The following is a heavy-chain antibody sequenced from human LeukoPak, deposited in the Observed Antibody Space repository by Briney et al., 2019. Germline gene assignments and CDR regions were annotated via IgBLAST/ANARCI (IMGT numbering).Heavy chain of an antibody. V-gene: IGHV4-34*01. CDR2: INHSGST. CDR1: GGSFSGYY. J-gene: IGHJ4*02. CDR3: ARGSIYCSGGSCYSHYFDY. Sequence: SETLSLTCAAYGGSFSGYYWSWIRQPPGKGLEWIGEINHSGSTNYNPSLKSRVTISVDTSKNQFSLKLSSVTAADTAVYYCARGSIYCSGGSCYSHYFDYWGQGTLVTVSS. D-gene: IGHD2-15*01.